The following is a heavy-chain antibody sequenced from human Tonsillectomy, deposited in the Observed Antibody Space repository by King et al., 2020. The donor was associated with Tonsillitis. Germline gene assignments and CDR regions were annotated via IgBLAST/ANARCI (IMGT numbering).Heavy chain of an antibody. CDR2: IYYSGST. CDR3: ARDHFVRGGYSYGSFDY. D-gene: IGHD5-18*01. V-gene: IGHV4-30-4*01. J-gene: IGHJ4*02. Sequence: VQLQESGPGLVKPSQTLSLTCTVSGGSISSGDYYWSWIRQPPGKGLEWIGYIYYSGSTYYNPSLKSRVTISVDTSKNQFSLKLSSVTAADTAVYYCARDHFVRGGYSYGSFDYWGQGTLVTVSS. CDR1: GGSISSGDYY.